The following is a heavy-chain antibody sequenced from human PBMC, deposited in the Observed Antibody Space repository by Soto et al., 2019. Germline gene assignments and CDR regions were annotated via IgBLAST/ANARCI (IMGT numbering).Heavy chain of an antibody. D-gene: IGHD6-13*01. J-gene: IGHJ4*02. CDR1: GGSISSYY. CDR3: ARDPGIAAAPFYYFDY. V-gene: IGHV4-59*01. Sequence: SETLSLTCTVSGGSISSYYWSWIRQPPGKGLEWIGYIYYSGSTNYNPSLKSRVTISVDTSKNQFSLKLSSVTAADTAVYYCARDPGIAAAPFYYFDYWGQGTLVTVSS. CDR2: IYYSGST.